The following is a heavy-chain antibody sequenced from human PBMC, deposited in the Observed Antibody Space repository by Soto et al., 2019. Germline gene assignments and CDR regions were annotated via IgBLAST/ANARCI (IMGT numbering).Heavy chain of an antibody. D-gene: IGHD3-3*01. CDR2: INSDGRIT. CDR3: PRDPFGHIPGY. CDR1: GFSLSTYW. J-gene: IGHJ4*02. Sequence: EVQLVESGGGLVQPGGSLRLSCAASGFSLSTYWMDWVRQAPGKGLVWVSGINSDGRITSYADSVKGRFTISRDNAKNTVYLQMNCLRVADPAVSLCPRDPFGHIPGYWGQGTPVTV. V-gene: IGHV3-74*01.